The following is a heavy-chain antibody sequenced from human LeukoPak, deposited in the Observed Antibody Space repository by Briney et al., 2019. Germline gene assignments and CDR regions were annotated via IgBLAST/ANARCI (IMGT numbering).Heavy chain of an antibody. J-gene: IGHJ4*02. CDR3: ARAPISITMVRGAVDY. CDR1: GGSISSSSYY. V-gene: IGHV4-39*07. Sequence: SETLSLTCTVSGGSISSSSYYWGWIRQPPGKGLEWIGSIYYSGSTYYNPSLKSRVTISVDTSKNQFSLKLSSVTAADTAVYYCARAPISITMVRGAVDYWGQGTLVTVSS. CDR2: IYYSGST. D-gene: IGHD3-10*01.